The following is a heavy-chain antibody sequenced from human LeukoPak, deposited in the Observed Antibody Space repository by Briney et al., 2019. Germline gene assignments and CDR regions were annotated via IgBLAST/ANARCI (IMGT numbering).Heavy chain of an antibody. CDR3: ARARYVNSFYAFDI. V-gene: IGHV4-59*01. D-gene: IGHD3-9*01. J-gene: IGHJ3*02. CDR1: GGSISCYY. Sequence: SETLSLTCTVSGGSISCYYRSWIRLPPGKGLERIGYLSKSGNTNYSPSLKSRVTIFGDTSKNQFFLKLSSVTAADTAVYYCARARYVNSFYAFDIWGQGTLVTVSS. CDR2: LSKSGNT.